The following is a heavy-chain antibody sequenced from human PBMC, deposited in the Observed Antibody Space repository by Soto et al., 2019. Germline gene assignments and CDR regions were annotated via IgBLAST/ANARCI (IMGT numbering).Heavy chain of an antibody. CDR2: IYYSGST. V-gene: IGHV4-59*08. D-gene: IGHD3-10*01. Sequence: QVQLQESGPGLVKPSATLSLTCTVSGGSISSYYWSWIRQPPGKGLEWIGHIYYSGSTNYNPSLKSRVTISVDTSKNQFSLKLSSVTAADTAVYYCARRGRFGDLYYFDYWGQGTLVTVSS. J-gene: IGHJ4*02. CDR1: GGSISSYY. CDR3: ARRGRFGDLYYFDY.